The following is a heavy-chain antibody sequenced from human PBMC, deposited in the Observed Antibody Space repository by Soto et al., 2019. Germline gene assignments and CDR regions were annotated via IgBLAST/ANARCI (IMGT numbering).Heavy chain of an antibody. D-gene: IGHD3-22*01. CDR2: IFYTGVT. V-gene: IGHV4-61*03. CDR1: GGSVSNARFY. J-gene: IGHJ2*01. Sequence: QLQLQESGPGLVKPSETLSLTCSVSGGSVSNARFYWTWIRQAPGTGLEYIGYIFYTGVTNYNPSLSSRVTISLDTSKNPFSLKLNSMTAADTAGYYCVRVLDSSWYADLWGRGTLVTVSS. CDR3: VRVLDSSWYADL.